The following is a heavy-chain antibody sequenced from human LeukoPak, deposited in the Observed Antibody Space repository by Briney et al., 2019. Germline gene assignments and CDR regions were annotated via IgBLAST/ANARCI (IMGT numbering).Heavy chain of an antibody. Sequence: GGSLRLSCAASGFTFSNAWMSWVRQAPGKGLEWVGRIKSKTDGGTTDYAAPVKGRFTISRDDSKNTLYLQMNSLKTEDTAVYYCTTVAGRVGYNWFDPWGQGTLVTVSS. CDR1: GFTFSNAW. CDR3: TTVAGRVGYNWFDP. V-gene: IGHV3-15*01. CDR2: IKSKTDGGTT. J-gene: IGHJ5*02. D-gene: IGHD2-2*01.